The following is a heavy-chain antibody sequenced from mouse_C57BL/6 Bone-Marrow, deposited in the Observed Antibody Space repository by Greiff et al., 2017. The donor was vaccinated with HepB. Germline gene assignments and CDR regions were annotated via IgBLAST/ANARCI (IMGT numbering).Heavy chain of an antibody. CDR2: ISSGGSYT. Sequence: DVHLVESGGDLVKPGGSLKLSCAASGFTFSSYGMSWVRQTPDKRLEWVATISSGGSYTYYPDSVKGRFTISRDNAKNTLYLQMSSLKSEDTAMYYCARQNWVDYWGQGAALTVSS. CDR1: GFTFSSYG. CDR3: ARQNWVDY. D-gene: IGHD4-1*01. J-gene: IGHJ2*01. V-gene: IGHV5-6*01.